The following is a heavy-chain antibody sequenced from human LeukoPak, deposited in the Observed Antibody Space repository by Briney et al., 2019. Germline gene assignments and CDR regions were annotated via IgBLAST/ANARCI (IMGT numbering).Heavy chain of an antibody. CDR1: GFTFSSYS. CDR3: ASRPSGYGASGY. V-gene: IGHV3-21*01. CDR2: ISSSSSYI. Sequence: GGSLRLSCAASGFTFSSYSMNWVRQAPGKGREWVSSISSSSSYIYYADSVNGRFTISRDNAKNSLYLQMNSLRAEDTAVYYCASRPSGYGASGYWGQGTLVTVSS. J-gene: IGHJ4*02. D-gene: IGHD5-12*01.